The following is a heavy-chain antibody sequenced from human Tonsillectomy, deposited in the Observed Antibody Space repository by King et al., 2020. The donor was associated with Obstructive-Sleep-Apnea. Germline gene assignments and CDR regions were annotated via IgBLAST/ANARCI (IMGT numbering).Heavy chain of an antibody. CDR2: IYPGDSDT. V-gene: IGHV5-51*01. CDR3: VGIYGDYVSNFDY. J-gene: IGHJ4*02. Sequence: VQLVESGAEVKKPGESLKISCQASGYSFTSYWIGWVRQMPGKGLEWMGIIYPGDSDTRYSPSFQGQVTISVDKSISTAYLQWSSLKASDTAMYFCVGIYGDYVSNFDYWGQGTLVTVSS. D-gene: IGHD4-17*01. CDR1: GYSFTSYW.